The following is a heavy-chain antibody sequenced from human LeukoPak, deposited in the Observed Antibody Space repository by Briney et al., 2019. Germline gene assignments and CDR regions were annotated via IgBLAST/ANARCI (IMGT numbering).Heavy chain of an antibody. D-gene: IGHD1-26*01. CDR1: GGSISNSY. V-gene: IGHV4-59*12. CDR3: ASASGTYYRRAFDI. Sequence: PPETLSLTCSVSGGSISNSYWSWVRQPPGKGLEWIAYVHYSGSTYYNPSLLSRVTISVDTSKNQFSLNLNSVTAADTAVYYCASASGTYYRRAFDIWGLGTMVTVSS. J-gene: IGHJ3*02. CDR2: VHYSGST.